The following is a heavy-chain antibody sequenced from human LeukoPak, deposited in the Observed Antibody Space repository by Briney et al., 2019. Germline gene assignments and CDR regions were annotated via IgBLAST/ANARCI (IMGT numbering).Heavy chain of an antibody. CDR2: ITSSGSTI. CDR3: ARVTFNYFDY. CDR1: GFTFSSYE. D-gene: IGHD1-14*01. V-gene: IGHV3-48*03. J-gene: IGHJ4*02. Sequence: GGSLRLSCAASGFTFSSYEMNWVRQAPGKGLEWVSHITSSGSTIHYADSVKGRFTISRDNAKNSLYLQMNSLRAEDTAVYYCARVTFNYFDYWGQGTLVTVSS.